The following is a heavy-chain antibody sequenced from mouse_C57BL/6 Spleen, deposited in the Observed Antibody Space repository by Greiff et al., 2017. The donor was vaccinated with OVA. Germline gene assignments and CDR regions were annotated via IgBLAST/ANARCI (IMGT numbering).Heavy chain of an antibody. Sequence: QVQLKQPGAELVRPGSSVKLSCKASGYTFTSYWMHWVKQRPIQGLEWIGNIDPSDSETHYNQKFKDKATLTVDKSSSTAYMQLSSLTSEDSAVYYCARKDSSGDGFAYWGQGTLVTVSA. CDR2: IDPSDSET. CDR3: ARKDSSGDGFAY. J-gene: IGHJ3*01. CDR1: GYTFTSYW. D-gene: IGHD3-2*02. V-gene: IGHV1-52*01.